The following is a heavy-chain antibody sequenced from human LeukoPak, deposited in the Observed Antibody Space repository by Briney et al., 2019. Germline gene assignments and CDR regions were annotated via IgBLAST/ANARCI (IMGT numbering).Heavy chain of an antibody. CDR1: GFTFSNYA. Sequence: GGSLRLSCAASGFTFSNYAMSWVRQAPGKGLEWVSAITASGGDTFHADSVKGRSTISRDNSKSTLYLQMNSLRAEDTATYYCAKGTSSSRPYYIDYWGQGTLVAGSS. V-gene: IGHV3-23*01. D-gene: IGHD6-6*01. J-gene: IGHJ4*02. CDR2: ITASGGDT. CDR3: AKGTSSSRPYYIDY.